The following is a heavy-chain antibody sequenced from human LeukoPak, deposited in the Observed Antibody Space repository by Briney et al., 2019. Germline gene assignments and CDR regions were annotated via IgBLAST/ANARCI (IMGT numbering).Heavy chain of an antibody. J-gene: IGHJ4*02. V-gene: IGHV3-23*01. Sequence: GGSLRLSCAASGFTFSSYGMNWVRQAPGKGLEWVSSILASGSSTYYADSVKGRFTISSDNSYNTLYLQMSSLRAEDTAVYYCTKEHDYSNLAEDYWGQGTLVTVSS. D-gene: IGHD4-11*01. CDR3: TKEHDYSNLAEDY. CDR2: ILASGSST. CDR1: GFTFSSYG.